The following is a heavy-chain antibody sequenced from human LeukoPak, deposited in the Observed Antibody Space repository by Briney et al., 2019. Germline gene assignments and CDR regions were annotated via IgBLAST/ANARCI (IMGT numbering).Heavy chain of an antibody. V-gene: IGHV4-34*01. CDR3: ARTLFFDY. Sequence: SETLSLTCAVYGGSFSGYYWSWIRRPPGKGLEWIGEINHSGSTNYNPSLKSRVTISVDTSKNQFSLKLSSVTAADTAVYYCARTLFFDYWGQGALVTVSS. CDR2: INHSGST. J-gene: IGHJ4*02. CDR1: GGSFSGYY.